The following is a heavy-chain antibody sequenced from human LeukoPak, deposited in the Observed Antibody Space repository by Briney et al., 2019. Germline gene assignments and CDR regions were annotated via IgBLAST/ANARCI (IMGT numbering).Heavy chain of an antibody. CDR1: GFTFSSYG. D-gene: IGHD3-22*01. CDR2: IRHDGSYQ. J-gene: IGHJ4*02. V-gene: IGHV3-30*02. CDR3: VRNRDSSDYPRDFDF. Sequence: QPGGSLRLSCAAFGFTFSSYGMHWVRQTPGKGLEWVAFIRHDGSYQQYADSVKGRFTVSRDNSKDMVYLQMNSLRTEDTAVYYCVRNRDSSDYPRDFDFWGQGTLVTASS.